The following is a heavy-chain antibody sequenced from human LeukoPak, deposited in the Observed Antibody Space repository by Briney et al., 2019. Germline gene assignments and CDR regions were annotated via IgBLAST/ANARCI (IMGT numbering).Heavy chain of an antibody. Sequence: GGSLRLSCAASGFTLSSYWMSWVRQAPGKGLEWVADIKEDGGGKYYVDSVKGRFTISRDNAKNSLYLHMNSLTAEDTALYYCARDCVPGVPYDAFDICGPGKMFSVSS. J-gene: IGHJ3*02. V-gene: IGHV3-7*01. D-gene: IGHD3-10*01. CDR1: GFTLSSYW. CDR3: ARDCVPGVPYDAFDI. CDR2: IKEDGGGK.